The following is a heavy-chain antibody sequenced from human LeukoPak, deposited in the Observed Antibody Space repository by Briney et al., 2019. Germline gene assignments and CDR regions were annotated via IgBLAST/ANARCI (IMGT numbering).Heavy chain of an antibody. J-gene: IGHJ4*02. CDR3: ARINSAYYIDF. CDR2: IDWDDDR. D-gene: IGHD2-15*01. CDR1: RASLSSSGMW. V-gene: IGHV2-70*01. Sequence: SGPALWNPTETPTLPCTVSRASLSSSGMWVSWIRQPPGKALEWLAHIDWDDDRYYSTSLKTRLTISNDTSKNQVVLTMTHMDPEDTATYYCARINSAYYIDFWGRGTLATVSS.